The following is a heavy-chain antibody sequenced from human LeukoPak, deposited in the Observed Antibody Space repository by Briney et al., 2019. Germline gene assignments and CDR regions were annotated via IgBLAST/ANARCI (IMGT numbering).Heavy chain of an antibody. CDR3: ASWSLVGAARLDY. J-gene: IGHJ4*02. CDR2: ISYDGSNK. Sequence: GGSLRLSCAASGFTFSSYAMHWVRQAPGKGLEWVAVISYDGSNKYYADSVKGRFTISRDNSKNTLYLQMNSLRAEDTAVYYCASWSLVGAARLDYWGQGTLVTVSS. CDR1: GFTFSSYA. D-gene: IGHD1-26*01. V-gene: IGHV3-30-3*01.